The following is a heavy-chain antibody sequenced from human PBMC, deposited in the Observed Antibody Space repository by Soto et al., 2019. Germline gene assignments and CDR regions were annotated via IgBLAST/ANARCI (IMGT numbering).Heavy chain of an antibody. CDR2: ISTGSYT. CDR3: ARQIVAGGYFDY. J-gene: IGHJ4*02. Sequence: GGSLRLSCVASGFIFSTYEMNWVRQAPGKGLEWISYISTGSYTYYTDSVKGRFTISRDNAKNSLYLQMNSLRAEDTAVYYCARQIVAGGYFDYWGQGTLVTVSS. D-gene: IGHD2-21*01. CDR1: GFIFSTYE. V-gene: IGHV3-48*03.